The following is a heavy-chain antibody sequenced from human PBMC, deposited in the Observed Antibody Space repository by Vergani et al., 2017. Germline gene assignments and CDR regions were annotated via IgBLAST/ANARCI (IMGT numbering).Heavy chain of an antibody. CDR1: GDSFTSYW. J-gene: IGHJ6*02. Sequence: EVQLVQSGAEVKKPGESLRISCKGSGDSFTSYWISWVRQMPGKGLEWMGRIDPSDSYTRYSPSFQGQLTISADKSISTAYLQWSSLKASNTAMYYCARLPGATAMVTYYYYGKDVWGQGPTVPVSS. D-gene: IGHD5-18*01. CDR3: ARLPGATAMVTYYYYGKDV. CDR2: IDPSDSYT. V-gene: IGHV5-10-1*03.